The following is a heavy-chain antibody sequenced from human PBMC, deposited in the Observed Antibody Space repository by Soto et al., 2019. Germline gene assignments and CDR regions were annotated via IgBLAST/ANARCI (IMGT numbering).Heavy chain of an antibody. CDR2: ISYDGSNK. V-gene: IGHV3-30*03. J-gene: IGHJ4*02. CDR3: ARSPHSVSYLAYFDY. Sequence: QVQLVESGGGVVQPGRSLRLSCAASGFTFSSYGMHWVRQAPGKGLEWVAVISYDGSNKYYADSVKGRFTISRDNSKNPLYMQMNSLRAEDTAVYYFARSPHSVSYLAYFDYWGQGTLVTVSS. CDR1: GFTFSSYG. D-gene: IGHD1-26*01.